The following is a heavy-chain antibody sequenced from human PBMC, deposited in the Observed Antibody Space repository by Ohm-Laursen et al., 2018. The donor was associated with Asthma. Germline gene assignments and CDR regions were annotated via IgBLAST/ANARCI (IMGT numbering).Heavy chain of an antibody. CDR2: IYPGGAT. J-gene: IGHJ3*01. V-gene: IGHV3-53*01. CDR1: GFSVSRHF. Sequence: SLRLSCAASGFSVSRHFMNWIRQGPEKGLEWVSDIYPGGATFYADSVKGRFTISRDDSKNTLNLQMSSLRGDGTAVYYCARGQGSGDISGSDPFDLWGQGTTVIGSS. CDR3: ARGQGSGDISGSDPFDL. D-gene: IGHD3-10*01.